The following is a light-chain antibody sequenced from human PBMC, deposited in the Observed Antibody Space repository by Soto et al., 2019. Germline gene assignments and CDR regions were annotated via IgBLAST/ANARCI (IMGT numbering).Light chain of an antibody. J-gene: IGKJ1*01. CDR2: GAS. V-gene: IGKV3-15*01. CDR3: QQFNNWPPWT. Sequence: EIVMTQSPATLSVSPGERATLSGRASQNVGNNLVWYQQKPGRAPRLLIYGASTRAAGIPARFSGSGSGTEFTLTISGLQSDDFAVYYCQQFNNWPPWTFGQGTKVDIK. CDR1: QNVGNN.